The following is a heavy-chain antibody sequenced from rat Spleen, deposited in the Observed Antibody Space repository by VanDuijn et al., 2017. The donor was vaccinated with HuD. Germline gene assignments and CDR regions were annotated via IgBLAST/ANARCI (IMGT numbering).Heavy chain of an antibody. CDR1: GFTFSNYG. CDR3: ARHERSLYVMDA. CDR2: ISYEGSST. J-gene: IGHJ4*01. Sequence: EVQLVESGGGLVQPGRSLKLSCAASGFTFSNYGMAWVRQAPTKGLEWVATISYEGSSTYYGDSVKGRFTISRDNAKSTLYLQMNSLRSEDTATYYCARHERSLYVMDAWGQGGSVTVSS. V-gene: IGHV5-29*01.